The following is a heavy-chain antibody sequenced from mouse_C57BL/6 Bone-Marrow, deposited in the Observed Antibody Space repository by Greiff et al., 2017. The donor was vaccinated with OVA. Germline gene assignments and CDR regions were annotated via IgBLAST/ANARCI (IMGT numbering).Heavy chain of an antibody. V-gene: IGHV5-9-1*02. CDR2: ISSGGDYI. D-gene: IGHD1-1*01. J-gene: IGHJ2*01. CDR3: TRAITTVVATNYFDY. Sequence: EVHLVESGEGLVKPGGSLKLSCAASGFTFSSYAMSWVRQTPEKRLEWVAYISSGGDYIYYADTVKGRFTISRDNARNTLYLQMSSLKSEDTAMYYCTRAITTVVATNYFDYWGQGTTLTVSS. CDR1: GFTFSSYA.